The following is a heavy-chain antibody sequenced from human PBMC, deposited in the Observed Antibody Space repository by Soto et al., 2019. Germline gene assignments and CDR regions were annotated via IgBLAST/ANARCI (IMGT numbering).Heavy chain of an antibody. V-gene: IGHV4-31*03. CDR1: GGSISSGDYY. CDR2: IYYSGST. D-gene: IGHD6-13*01. Sequence: QVQLQESGPGLVKPSQTLSLTCTVSGGSISSGDYYWSWIRQHPGKGLEWIGYIYYSGSTYYNPSLKSRVTLSVDTSKNQFSLKLSSVTAADTAVYYCARDRGIAAAGTRRNWFDPWGQGTLVTVPS. CDR3: ARDRGIAAAGTRRNWFDP. J-gene: IGHJ5*02.